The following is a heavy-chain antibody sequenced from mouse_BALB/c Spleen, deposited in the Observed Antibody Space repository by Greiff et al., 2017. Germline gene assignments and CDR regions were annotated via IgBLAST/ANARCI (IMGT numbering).Heavy chain of an antibody. CDR2: ISSGGGST. CDR3: ARRPLLLRSDYYAMDY. D-gene: IGHD1-1*01. V-gene: IGHV5-12-1*01. J-gene: IGHJ4*01. CDR1: GFAFSSYD. Sequence: EVQGVESGGGLVKPGGSLKLSCAASGFAFSSYDMSWVRQTPEKRLEWVAYISSGGGSTYYPDTVKGRFTISRDNAKNTLYLQMSSLKSEDTAMYYCARRPLLLRSDYYAMDYWGQGTSVTVSS.